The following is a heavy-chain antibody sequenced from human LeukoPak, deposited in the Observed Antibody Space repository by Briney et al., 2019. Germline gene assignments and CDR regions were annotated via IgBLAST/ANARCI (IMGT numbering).Heavy chain of an antibody. V-gene: IGHV4-4*07. J-gene: IGHJ5*02. D-gene: IGHD2-15*01. Sequence: PSETLSLTCTVSGGSISSYYWSWIRQPAGKGLEWIGRIYTSGSTNYNPSLKSRVTMSVDTSKNQFSLKLSSVTAADTAVYYCARWGYCSGGSCYNWFDHWGQGTLVTVSS. CDR2: IYTSGST. CDR1: GGSISSYY. CDR3: ARWGYCSGGSCYNWFDH.